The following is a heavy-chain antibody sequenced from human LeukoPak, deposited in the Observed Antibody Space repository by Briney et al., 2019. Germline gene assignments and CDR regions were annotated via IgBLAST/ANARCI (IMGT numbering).Heavy chain of an antibody. Sequence: SETLSLTCTVSGGSISSCYWSWIRQPPGKGLEWIGYIYYSGSTNYNPSLKSRVTISVDTSKNQFSLKLSSVTAADTAVYYCARVHYNVLRFPSNAFDIWGQGTMVTVSS. D-gene: IGHD3-3*01. J-gene: IGHJ3*02. CDR1: GGSISSCY. CDR2: IYYSGST. V-gene: IGHV4-59*01. CDR3: ARVHYNVLRFPSNAFDI.